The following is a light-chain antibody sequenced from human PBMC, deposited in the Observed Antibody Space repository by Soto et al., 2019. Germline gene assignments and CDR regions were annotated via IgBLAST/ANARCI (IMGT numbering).Light chain of an antibody. V-gene: IGKV1-9*01. J-gene: IGKJ4*01. CDR3: QQLRSYPST. CDR2: DAS. CDR1: QDIRNY. Sequence: IEWTQSRSSRSACVGDRVAVTCRACQDIRNYLAWYQQKPGKAPKLLICDASTLYSGVPSRFSGSGSGTDFTLTIRGLQPEDFAAYYCQQLRSYPSTFGGGTKVDIK.